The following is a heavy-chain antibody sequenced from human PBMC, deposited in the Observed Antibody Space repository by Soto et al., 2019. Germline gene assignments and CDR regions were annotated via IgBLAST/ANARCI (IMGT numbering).Heavy chain of an antibody. Sequence: TSETLSLTCAVSGGSISSSNGWSWVRPPPGKGLEWIGEIYHSGSTNYSPSLKSRVTISVDTSKNQFSLNLSSVTAADTAVFYCARHLPYCGGDCYSLDYWGQGTLVTVSS. D-gene: IGHD2-21*02. J-gene: IGHJ4*02. CDR1: GGSISSSNG. CDR2: IYHSGST. V-gene: IGHV4-4*02. CDR3: ARHLPYCGGDCYSLDY.